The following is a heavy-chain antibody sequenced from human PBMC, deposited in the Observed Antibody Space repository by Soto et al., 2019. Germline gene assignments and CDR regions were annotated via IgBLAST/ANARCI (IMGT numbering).Heavy chain of an antibody. V-gene: IGHV3-33*08. J-gene: IGHJ6*02. CDR2: IWCDGSNK. Sequence: GWSLRLSCASSVFTFMSYGIHWVRQAPGKGLEWVAVIWCDGSNKYYADSVKGRFTISRDNSKNTLYLQMSSLRAEDTAVYYCASDSRDILSGLDENYGMDVWGQGTPVTVSS. D-gene: IGHD3-9*01. CDR3: ASDSRDILSGLDENYGMDV. CDR1: VFTFMSYG.